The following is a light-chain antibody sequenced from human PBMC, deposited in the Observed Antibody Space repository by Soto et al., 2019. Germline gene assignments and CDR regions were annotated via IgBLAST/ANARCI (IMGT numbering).Light chain of an antibody. Sequence: EIVMTQYPAPLPVSPGERCTLSCRSSQSVSSNLAWYQQKPGQAPRLLIYGASTRATGIPARFSGSGSGTEFTLTISSLQSEDFAVYYCQQYNNWPPLTFGQGTRLEIK. CDR1: QSVSSN. CDR2: GAS. CDR3: QQYNNWPPLT. V-gene: IGKV3-15*01. J-gene: IGKJ5*01.